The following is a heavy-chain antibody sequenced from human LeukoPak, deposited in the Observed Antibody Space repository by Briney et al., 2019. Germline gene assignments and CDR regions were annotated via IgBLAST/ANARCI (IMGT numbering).Heavy chain of an antibody. J-gene: IGHJ4*02. D-gene: IGHD5-12*01. CDR3: ASTGIVATMGFDY. CDR1: GFTFSSYG. V-gene: IGHV3-33*01. Sequence: GGSLRLFCAASGFTFSSYGMHWVRQAPGKGLEWVAVMWYDGSNKYYADSVKGRFTISRDNSKNTLYLQMNSLRAEDTAVYYCASTGIVATMGFDYWGQGTLVTVSS. CDR2: MWYDGSNK.